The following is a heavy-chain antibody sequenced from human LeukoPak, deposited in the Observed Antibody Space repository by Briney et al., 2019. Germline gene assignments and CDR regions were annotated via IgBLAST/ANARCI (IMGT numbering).Heavy chain of an antibody. J-gene: IGHJ3*02. V-gene: IGHV3-7*03. D-gene: IGHD6-19*01. CDR2: IKQDESEK. CDR3: ARGLAVTARGSFDI. CDR1: GFTFSRYW. Sequence: GGSLRLSCAASGFTFSRYWITWVRQAPGKGLEWVANIKQDESEKYYVDSVKGRFTISRDNAMNSLYLQMNSLRAEDTAVYYCARGLAVTARGSFDIWGQGTMVTVSS.